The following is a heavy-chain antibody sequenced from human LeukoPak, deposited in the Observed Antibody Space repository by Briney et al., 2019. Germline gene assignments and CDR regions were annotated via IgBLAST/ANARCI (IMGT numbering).Heavy chain of an antibody. CDR3: ARERGDYYGSGTDY. CDR2: ISWNSGSI. CDR1: GFTFDDYA. Sequence: PGGSLRLSCAASGFTFDDYAMHWVRQAPGKGLEWVSGISWNSGSIGYADSVKGRFTISRDNAKNSLYLQMNSLRAEGTALYYCARERGDYYGSGTDYWGQGTLVTVSS. D-gene: IGHD3-10*01. V-gene: IGHV3-9*01. J-gene: IGHJ4*02.